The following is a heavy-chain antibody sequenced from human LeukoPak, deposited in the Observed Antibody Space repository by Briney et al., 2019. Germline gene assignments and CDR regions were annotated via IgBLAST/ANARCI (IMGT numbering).Heavy chain of an antibody. V-gene: IGHV3-66*01. CDR2: IYSGGTT. CDR3: ATSLVFDRRGYFDY. Sequence: GGSLRLSCAASGFTVSRNYMSWVRQAPGKGLEWVSVIYSGGTTHYADSVKGRFTISRDNSKNTLYLQMNSLRAEDTAVYYCATSLVFDRRGYFDYWGQGTLVTASS. D-gene: IGHD3-9*01. J-gene: IGHJ4*02. CDR1: GFTVSRNY.